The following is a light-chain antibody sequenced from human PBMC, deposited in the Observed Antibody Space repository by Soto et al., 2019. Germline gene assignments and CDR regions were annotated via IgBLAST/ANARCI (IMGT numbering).Light chain of an antibody. V-gene: IGLV1-40*01. Sequence: QSVLAQPPSVSGAPGQKVTISCTGSSSNIGAGYDLHWYQQLPGTAPKLLLYGNSNRPSGVPDRFSGSKSGTSASLAITGLQAEDEADYYCQSYASSLSVYVFGTGTKLTVL. CDR1: SSNIGAGYD. CDR2: GNS. CDR3: QSYASSLSVYV. J-gene: IGLJ1*01.